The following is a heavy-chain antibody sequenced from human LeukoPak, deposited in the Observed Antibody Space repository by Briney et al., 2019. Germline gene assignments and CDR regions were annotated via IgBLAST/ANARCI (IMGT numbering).Heavy chain of an antibody. Sequence: ASVKVSCKASGYTFTSYYMHWVRQAPGQGLEWMGIINPSGGSTSYAQKFQGRVTMTRDTSTSTVYMELSSLRSEDTAVYYCAILLSIAAAGNQARVDYWGQGTLVTVSS. V-gene: IGHV1-46*01. J-gene: IGHJ4*02. CDR1: GYTFTSYY. D-gene: IGHD6-13*01. CDR2: INPSGGST. CDR3: AILLSIAAAGNQARVDY.